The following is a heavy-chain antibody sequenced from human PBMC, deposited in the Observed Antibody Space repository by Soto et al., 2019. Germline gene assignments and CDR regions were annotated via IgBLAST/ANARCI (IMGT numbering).Heavy chain of an antibody. J-gene: IGHJ4*02. CDR3: ARGRCSGSSCHYDFDS. CDR1: GFTFNIYW. D-gene: IGHD2-15*01. CDR2: INQDGSEK. V-gene: IGHV3-7*01. Sequence: EVQLVESGGGLVQPGGSLRLSCAASGFTFNIYWMSWVRQAPGKGLEWVANINQDGSEKYYVDSVKGRFTISRDNAKNSRFLQMNSLRAEDTSVYYCARGRCSGSSCHYDFDSWGQGTLVTVSS.